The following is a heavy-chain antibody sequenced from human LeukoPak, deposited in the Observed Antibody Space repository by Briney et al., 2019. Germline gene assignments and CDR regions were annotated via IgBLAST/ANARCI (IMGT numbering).Heavy chain of an antibody. CDR3: ASVFWYSSSWSFDY. V-gene: IGHV1-2*02. J-gene: IGHJ4*02. D-gene: IGHD6-13*01. CDR1: XYTFTGYY. CDR2: INPNSGGT. Sequence: SCKASXYTFTGYYMHWVRQAPGQGLEWMGWINPNSGGTNYAQKFQGRVTMTRDTSISTAYMELSRLRSDDTAVYYCASVFWYSSSWSFDYWGQGTLVTVSS.